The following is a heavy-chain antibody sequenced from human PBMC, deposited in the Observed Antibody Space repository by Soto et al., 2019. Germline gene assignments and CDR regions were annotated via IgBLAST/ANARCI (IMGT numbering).Heavy chain of an antibody. Sequence: QVQLVESGGGVVQPGRSLRLSCAASGFTFSNYGMHWVRQAPGKGLEWVAVISYDGSNKYYADSVKGRFTISRDNSKNTLYLQMNSLRAEDTAVYYCAKDGILDSSGHYYYFDYWGQGTLVTVSS. D-gene: IGHD3-22*01. J-gene: IGHJ4*02. CDR3: AKDGILDSSGHYYYFDY. CDR1: GFTFSNYG. CDR2: ISYDGSNK. V-gene: IGHV3-30*18.